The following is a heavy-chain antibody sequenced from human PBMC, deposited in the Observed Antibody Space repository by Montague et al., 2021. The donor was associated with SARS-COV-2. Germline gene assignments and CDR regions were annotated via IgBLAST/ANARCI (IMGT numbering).Heavy chain of an antibody. Sequence: SLRLSCAASGFTFSSYEMNWVRQAPGKGLEWVSYISSSGSTIYYXDSVKGRFTISRDNAKNSLYLQVNSLRAEDTAVYYCASEQYCSGGSCFYDAFDIWGQGTMVTVSS. D-gene: IGHD2-15*01. CDR2: ISSSGSTI. CDR1: GFTFSSYE. V-gene: IGHV3-48*03. CDR3: ASEQYCSGGSCFYDAFDI. J-gene: IGHJ3*02.